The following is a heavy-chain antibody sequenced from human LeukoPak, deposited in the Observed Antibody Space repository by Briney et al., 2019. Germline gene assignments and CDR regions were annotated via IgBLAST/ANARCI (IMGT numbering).Heavy chain of an antibody. CDR1: GFTFSSYA. Sequence: PGGSLRLSCAASGFTFSSYAMSWVRQAPGKGLEWVSSIGGSGGSTYYADSVKGRFTISRDNSKNTLYLLMNSLRAEDTAVYYCAKVETAAAATLRGFDYWGQGTLVTVSS. CDR2: IGGSGGST. V-gene: IGHV3-23*01. J-gene: IGHJ4*02. D-gene: IGHD6-13*01. CDR3: AKVETAAAATLRGFDY.